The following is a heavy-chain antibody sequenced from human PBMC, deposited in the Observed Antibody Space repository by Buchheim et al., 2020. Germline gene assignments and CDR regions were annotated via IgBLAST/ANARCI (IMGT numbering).Heavy chain of an antibody. J-gene: IGHJ4*02. CDR1: NFIFRNYA. D-gene: IGHD1-7*01. Sequence: EVQLLESGGGWEQPGGSLRLSCAASNFIFRNYAMSWVRQAPGKGLEWVSSIGGSGTTTWYADSVKGRFTISRDNSKNTVYLQVNSLRAEDTAVYYCAKSITGSTWAYDYWGQGT. CDR3: AKSITGSTWAYDY. V-gene: IGHV3-23*01. CDR2: IGGSGTTT.